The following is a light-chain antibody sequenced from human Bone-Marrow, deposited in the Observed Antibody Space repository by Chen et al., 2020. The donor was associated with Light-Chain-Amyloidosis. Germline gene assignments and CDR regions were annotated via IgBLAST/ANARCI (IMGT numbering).Light chain of an antibody. CDR2: WAS. Sequence: DFVMTQSPDSLAFSLVERATINRKSSQSVLYSSNNKNSLAWSQQKPGRPPKLLISWASTRESGVPDRFTGSGSGTDFTLTISSLQAEDVAVYYCQQYYSAPFTFGPGTKVNIK. CDR3: QQYYSAPFT. J-gene: IGKJ3*01. CDR1: QSVLYSSNNKNS. V-gene: IGKV4-1*01.